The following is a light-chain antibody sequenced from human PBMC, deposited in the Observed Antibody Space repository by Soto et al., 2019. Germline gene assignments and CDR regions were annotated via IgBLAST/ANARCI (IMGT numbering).Light chain of an antibody. CDR1: QTVSGSY. CDR2: GAS. J-gene: IGKJ4*01. CDR3: QQYNNWLT. V-gene: IGKV3-20*01. Sequence: EIVLTQSPGTLSLSPGERGTLSCRASQTVSGSYVAWYQQKPGQAPRLLIYGASSRATGIPDRFSGSGSGTDFTLTISSLQSEDFAVYYCQQYNNWLTFGGGTKVDIK.